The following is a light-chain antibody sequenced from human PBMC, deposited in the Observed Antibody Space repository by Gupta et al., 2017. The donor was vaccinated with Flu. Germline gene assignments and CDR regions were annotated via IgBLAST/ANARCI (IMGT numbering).Light chain of an antibody. V-gene: IGLV10-54*04. CDR1: SNNVGNQG. J-gene: IGLJ3*02. CDR3: SAWDSSLSAQV. CDR2: RNN. Sequence: TAPLTCTGNSNNVGNQGAAWLQQHQGHPPKLLSYRNNNRPSGISERFSASRSGNTASLTITGLQPEDEADYYCSAWDSSLSAQVFGGGTKLTVL.